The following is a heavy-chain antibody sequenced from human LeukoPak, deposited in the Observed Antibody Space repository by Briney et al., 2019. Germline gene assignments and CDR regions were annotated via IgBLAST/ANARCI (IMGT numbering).Heavy chain of an antibody. Sequence: SETLSLTCTVSGGSISSYYWSWIRQPPGKGPEWIGYIYYSGSTNYNPSLKSRVTISVDTSKNQFSLRLSSVTAADTAVYYCARNRVDIVATIIDYWGQGTLVTVSS. CDR3: ARNRVDIVATIIDY. CDR1: GGSISSYY. V-gene: IGHV4-59*12. J-gene: IGHJ4*02. CDR2: IYYSGST. D-gene: IGHD5-12*01.